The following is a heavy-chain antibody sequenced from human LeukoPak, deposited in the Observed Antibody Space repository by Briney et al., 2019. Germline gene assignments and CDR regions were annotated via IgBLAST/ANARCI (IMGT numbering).Heavy chain of an antibody. D-gene: IGHD6-13*01. CDR2: ISAYNGNT. V-gene: IGHV1-18*01. Sequence: ASVKVSCKASGYTFTSYGISWVRQAPGQGLEWMGWISAYNGNTNYAQKLQGRVTMTTDTSTSTAYMELRSLRSDDTAVYYCARDPTHIAAAGHGYGAFDIWGQGTMVTVSS. CDR3: ARDPTHIAAAGHGYGAFDI. J-gene: IGHJ3*02. CDR1: GYTFTSYG.